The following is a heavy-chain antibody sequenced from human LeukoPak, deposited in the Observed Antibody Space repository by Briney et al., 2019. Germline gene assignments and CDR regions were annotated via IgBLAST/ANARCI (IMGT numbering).Heavy chain of an antibody. Sequence: SETLSLTCTVSGGSLSSSYWSWIRQPPGKGLEWIGYIYYSGSTNYNPSLESRVTISVDTSKNQFSLKLSSVTAADTAVYYCARDRGDCSSTSCYWGAAFDIWGQGTMVTVSS. CDR3: ARDRGDCSSTSCYWGAAFDI. CDR2: IYYSGST. CDR1: GGSLSSSY. D-gene: IGHD2-2*01. J-gene: IGHJ3*02. V-gene: IGHV4-59*12.